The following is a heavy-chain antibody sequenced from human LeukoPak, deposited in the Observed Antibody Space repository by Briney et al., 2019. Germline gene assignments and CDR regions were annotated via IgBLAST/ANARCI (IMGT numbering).Heavy chain of an antibody. V-gene: IGHV3-53*01. CDR3: ARGGSGWSSDY. Sequence: PGGSLRLSCAASGFSVTSNYVSWVRQAPGEGLGWGSVIYTGGSTYYADSVKGRFTNSRDNSKNTVYLQMNSLRAEDTAVYYCARGGSGWSSDYWGQGTLVTVSS. D-gene: IGHD6-19*01. CDR2: IYTGGST. J-gene: IGHJ4*02. CDR1: GFSVTSNY.